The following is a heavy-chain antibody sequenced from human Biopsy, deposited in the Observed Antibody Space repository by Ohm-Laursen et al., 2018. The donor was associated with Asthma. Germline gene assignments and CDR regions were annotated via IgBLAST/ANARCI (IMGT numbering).Heavy chain of an antibody. D-gene: IGHD2-21*02. CDR2: IYTDGST. J-gene: IGHJ4*02. CDR3: ARGISRVTGLFDHFDS. Sequence: SDTLSLTCSVSGAAISRGGYYWSWIRQPPGKGLEWIGYIYTDGSTDYNPSLKSRVTISVDTSKNQFSLKLRSVTAADAAVYYCARGISRVTGLFDHFDSWGQGTLVTVSS. CDR1: GAAISRGGYY. V-gene: IGHV4-61*08.